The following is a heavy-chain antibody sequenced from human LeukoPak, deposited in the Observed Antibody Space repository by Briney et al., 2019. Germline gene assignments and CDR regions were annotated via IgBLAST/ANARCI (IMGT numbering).Heavy chain of an antibody. D-gene: IGHD3-10*01. V-gene: IGHV3-43*02. CDR1: GFTFDDYA. CDR3: AKGPSGGSGYYYYYYYMDV. J-gene: IGHJ6*03. Sequence: GGSLRLSCAASGFTFDDYAMHWVRQAPGKGLEWVSLISGDGGSTYYADSVKGRFTISRDNSKNSLYLQMISLRTEDTALYYCAKGPSGGSGYYYYYYYMDVWGKGTTVTVSS. CDR2: ISGDGGST.